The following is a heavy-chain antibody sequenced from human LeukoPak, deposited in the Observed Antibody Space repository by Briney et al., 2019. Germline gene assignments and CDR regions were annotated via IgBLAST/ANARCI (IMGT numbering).Heavy chain of an antibody. CDR3: ARSTSDGSYYTSSHSY. CDR2: ISAYNGNT. J-gene: IGHJ4*02. D-gene: IGHD1-26*01. Sequence: ASVKVSCKASGYTFTSYGISWVRQAPGQGLEWMGWISAYNGNTNYAQKLQGRVTMTTDTSTSTAYMELRSLRSDDTAVYYCARSTSDGSYYTSSHSYWGQGTLVTVSS. CDR1: GYTFTSYG. V-gene: IGHV1-18*01.